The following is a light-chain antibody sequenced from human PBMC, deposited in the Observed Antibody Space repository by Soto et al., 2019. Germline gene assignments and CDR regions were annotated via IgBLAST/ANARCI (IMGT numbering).Light chain of an antibody. CDR3: QQANRVPPT. Sequence: DIQMTQSPSSVSASVGDIVTITCRASQDIGNWLCWYQQKPGKAPKLLIFGASSLQSGVPSRFSGNRYGTECPLTVSSLQPEDSATYFCQQANRVPPTLGQGTKVEI. J-gene: IGKJ1*01. V-gene: IGKV1-12*01. CDR2: GAS. CDR1: QDIGNW.